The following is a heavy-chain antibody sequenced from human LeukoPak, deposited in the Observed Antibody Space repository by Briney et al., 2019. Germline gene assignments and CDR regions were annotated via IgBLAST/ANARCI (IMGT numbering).Heavy chain of an antibody. Sequence: GRSLRLSCAASGIPFSSYGMHWVRQAPGKGLEWVAVIWYDGSKKYYVDFVKGRFTISRDNSKNTLYLQMNSLRVEDTAVYYCARWNQGHGLDVWGQGTTVTVSS. CDR3: ARWNQGHGLDV. J-gene: IGHJ6*02. D-gene: IGHD1-1*01. V-gene: IGHV3-33*01. CDR1: GIPFSSYG. CDR2: IWYDGSKK.